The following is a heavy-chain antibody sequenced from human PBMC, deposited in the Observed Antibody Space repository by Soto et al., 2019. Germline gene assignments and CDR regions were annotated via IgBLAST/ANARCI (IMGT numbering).Heavy chain of an antibody. D-gene: IGHD2-8*01. V-gene: IGHV3-23*01. CDR3: AKDGVVLMVYGFDP. CDR1: GFTFTSYA. CDR2: ISGSGGST. Sequence: GGSLRLSCAASGFTFTSYAMSWVRQAPGKGLEWVSAISGSGGSTYYADSVKGRFTISRDNSKNTLYLQMNSLRAEDTAVYYCAKDGVVLMVYGFDPWGQGTLVTVSS. J-gene: IGHJ5*02.